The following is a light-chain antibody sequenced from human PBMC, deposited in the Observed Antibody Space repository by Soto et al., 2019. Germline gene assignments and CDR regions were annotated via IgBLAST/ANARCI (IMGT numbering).Light chain of an antibody. Sequence: EIVLTQSPATLSLSPGDRATLSFRASQSVSSYLAWYQQKPGQAPRLLIYDASNRATGIPARFSGSGSGTDFTLTISSLEPEDFAVYYCQQRSNWPPITFGQGTRLDIK. J-gene: IGKJ5*01. V-gene: IGKV3-11*01. CDR3: QQRSNWPPIT. CDR2: DAS. CDR1: QSVSSY.